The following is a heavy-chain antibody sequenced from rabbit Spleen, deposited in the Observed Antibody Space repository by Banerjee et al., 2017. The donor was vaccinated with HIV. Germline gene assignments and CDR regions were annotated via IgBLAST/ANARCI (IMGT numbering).Heavy chain of an antibody. V-gene: IGHV1S40*01. Sequence: QSLEESGGDLVKPGASLTLTCTASGFSFSSSDYMCWVRQAPGKGLEWIVCIDSGSSGFTYFASWAKGRFTISKTSSTTVTLQMTRLTAADTATSFCAISYPGSSYGFNLWGPGTLVTVS. J-gene: IGHJ4*01. CDR2: IDSGSSGFT. D-gene: IGHD8-1*01. CDR1: GFSFSSSDY. CDR3: AISYPGSSYGFNL.